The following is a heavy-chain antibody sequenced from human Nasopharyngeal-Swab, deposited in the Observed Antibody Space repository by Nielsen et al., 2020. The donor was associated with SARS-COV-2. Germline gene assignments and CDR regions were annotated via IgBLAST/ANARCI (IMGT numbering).Heavy chain of an antibody. CDR1: GFTFGDYA. CDR2: IRSKAYGGTT. V-gene: IGHV3-49*03. J-gene: IGHJ4*02. CDR3: TRYLATGTTNFDY. D-gene: IGHD1-1*01. Sequence: GGSLRLSCTASGFTFGDYAMSWFRQAPGKGLEWVGFIRSKAYGGTTEYAASVKGRFTISRDDSKSIAYLQMNSLKTEDTAVYYCTRYLATGTTNFDYWGRGTLVTVSS.